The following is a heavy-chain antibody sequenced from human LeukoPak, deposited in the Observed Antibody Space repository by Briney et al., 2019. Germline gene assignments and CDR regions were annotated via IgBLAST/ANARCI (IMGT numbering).Heavy chain of an antibody. D-gene: IGHD6-19*01. J-gene: IGHJ4*02. CDR3: ARGQWQIDY. CDR2: IDTNGST. Sequence: SATLSLTCTVSGVSISHYYWTWIRQPAGGGLEWIGRIDTNGSTNYNPSLESRVTMSSDTSNNQFSLNLMSVAAADTAVYYCARGQWQIDYWGQGVLVTASP. CDR1: GVSISHYY. V-gene: IGHV4-4*07.